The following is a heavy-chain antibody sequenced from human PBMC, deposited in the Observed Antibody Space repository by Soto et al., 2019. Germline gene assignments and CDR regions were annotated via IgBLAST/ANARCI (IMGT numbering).Heavy chain of an antibody. Sequence: EVQLVESEGGLVQRGGSLRLSCVASGFTVNYYWMHWVRQARGQGLVWVSHIHSDAGSTTYADSVKGRFTISRDNVKNTLYLQMNSLRAEDTAVYYCARGDKGGFDLWGQGTTVTVSS. D-gene: IGHD2-21*02. CDR3: ARGDKGGFDL. CDR2: IHSDAGST. CDR1: GFTVNYYW. J-gene: IGHJ3*01. V-gene: IGHV3-74*01.